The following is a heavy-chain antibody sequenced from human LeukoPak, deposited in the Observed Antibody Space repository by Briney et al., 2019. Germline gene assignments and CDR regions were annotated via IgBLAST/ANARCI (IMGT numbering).Heavy chain of an antibody. CDR1: GGSISTYY. CDR3: ARRRDFLYS. CDR2: IYYSGST. J-gene: IGHJ4*02. V-gene: IGHV4-59*01. D-gene: IGHD3-3*01. Sequence: SETLSLTCTVSGGSISTYYWSWLRQPPGKGLEWIGYIYYSGSTKYNPALESRVTISVDTSNNQFSLRLRSVIPADTAVYYCARRRDFLYSWCQGTLMTVSS.